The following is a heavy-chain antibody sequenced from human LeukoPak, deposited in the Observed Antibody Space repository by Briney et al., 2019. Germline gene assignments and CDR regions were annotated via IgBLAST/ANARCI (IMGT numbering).Heavy chain of an antibody. D-gene: IGHD6-6*01. CDR3: ARWATSFDL. J-gene: IGHJ4*02. Sequence: PGGSLRLSFAASGFTFGNYWMSWVRKAPGKGLEWVANIKQDGSDKYYVDSVTGRFTISRDNAKNSLYLQMNSLRAEDTAVYYCARWATSFDLWGQGTLVTVSS. CDR1: GFTFGNYW. CDR2: IKQDGSDK. V-gene: IGHV3-7*01.